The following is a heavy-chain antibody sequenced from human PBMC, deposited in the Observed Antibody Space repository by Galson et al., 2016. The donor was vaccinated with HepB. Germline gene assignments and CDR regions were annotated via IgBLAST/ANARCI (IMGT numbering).Heavy chain of an antibody. J-gene: IGHJ6*02. D-gene: IGHD1-26*01. CDR2: IDPSGGST. V-gene: IGHV1-46*01. Sequence: SVKVSCKASGFTFTNYYMHWVRQAPGQGLEWMAIIDPSGGSTYYSQKFQGRVTVTRDTPTSTVYMELSSLRSDDTAVYYCARTAVGADYYYYGMDVWGQGTTVTVSS. CDR3: ARTAVGADYYYYGMDV. CDR1: GFTFTNYY.